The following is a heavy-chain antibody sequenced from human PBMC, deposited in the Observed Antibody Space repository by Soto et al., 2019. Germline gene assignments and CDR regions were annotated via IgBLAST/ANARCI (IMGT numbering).Heavy chain of an antibody. J-gene: IGHJ3*01. Sequence: EVQLLESGGGLVQPGGSLRLSCAVSGFTLRNYAMSWVRQAPGKGLEWVAGISASGDRTYYADSVKGRFTISKDSSKNTLWLEMNSLRAEDSAVYHCEGSWTWGQGTMVTVSS. CDR1: GFTLRNYA. D-gene: IGHD5-12*01. CDR2: ISASGDRT. CDR3: EGSWT. V-gene: IGHV3-23*01.